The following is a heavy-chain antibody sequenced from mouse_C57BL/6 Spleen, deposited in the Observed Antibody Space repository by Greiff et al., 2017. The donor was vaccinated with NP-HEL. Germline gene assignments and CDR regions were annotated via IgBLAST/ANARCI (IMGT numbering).Heavy chain of an antibody. CDR2: ISSGGSYT. J-gene: IGHJ2*01. CDR1: GFTFSSYG. V-gene: IGHV5-6*01. CDR3: ARRGFDY. Sequence: EVKLVESGGDLVKPGGSLKLSCAASGFTFSSYGMSWVRQTPDKRLEWVATISSGGSYTYYPDTVKGRFTISRDNAKNTLYLQMSSLKSEDTAMYSCARRGFDYWGQGTTLTVSS.